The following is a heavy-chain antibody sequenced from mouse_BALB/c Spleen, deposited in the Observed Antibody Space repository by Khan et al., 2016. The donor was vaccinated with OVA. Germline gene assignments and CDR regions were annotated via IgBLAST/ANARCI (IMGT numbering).Heavy chain of an antibody. Sequence: MQLEESGPGLVKPSQTLSLTCSVTGDSITSGYWNWIRKFPGNKLDYMGYISYSGNTYYNPSLKSRISITRDTSKNQYYLHLNSVTTEDTATYYCAWELRGFAYWGQGTLVTVSA. CDR2: ISYSGNT. CDR3: AWELRGFAY. D-gene: IGHD2-1*01. CDR1: GDSITSGY. V-gene: IGHV3-8*02. J-gene: IGHJ3*01.